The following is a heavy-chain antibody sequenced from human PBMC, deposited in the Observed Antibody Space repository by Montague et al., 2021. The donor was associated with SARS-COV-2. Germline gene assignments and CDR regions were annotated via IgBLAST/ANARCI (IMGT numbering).Heavy chain of an antibody. CDR3: ASHNRGLWFGEWLFDY. CDR2: IFYSGNS. CDR1: GGSISNIGYY. J-gene: IGHJ4*02. D-gene: IGHD3-10*01. V-gene: IGHV4-39*01. Sequence: SETLSLTCTVSGGSISNIGYYWGWIRQPPGKGLEWIGSIFYSGNSYYTPYLKSRVSISVATSRSQFSLKVNSVTAADTAVYYCASHNRGLWFGEWLFDYWGQGVLVTVSS.